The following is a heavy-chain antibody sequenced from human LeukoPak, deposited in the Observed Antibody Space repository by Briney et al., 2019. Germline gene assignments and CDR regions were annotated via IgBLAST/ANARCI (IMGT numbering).Heavy chain of an antibody. D-gene: IGHD4-11*01. V-gene: IGHV3-33*01. CDR2: IWSDGSNR. CDR3: ARDAQRGFDYSNSLEY. Sequence: GRSLRLSCAASGFIFSHYGMHWVRQAPGKGLEWVAVIWSDGSNRFYADSVKGRFTISRDNSQKTLFLQMNSLRAEDTAIYYCARDAQRGFDYSNSLEYWGHGTLVIVSS. J-gene: IGHJ4*01. CDR1: GFIFSHYG.